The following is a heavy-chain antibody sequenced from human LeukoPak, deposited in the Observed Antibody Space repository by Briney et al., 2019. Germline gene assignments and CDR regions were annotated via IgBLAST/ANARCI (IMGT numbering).Heavy chain of an antibody. V-gene: IGHV4-4*07. D-gene: IGHD2-21*01. CDR1: GGTINIDD. Sequence: PSETLSLTCAASGGTINIDDWRWIRQPAGKGLEWIGRIYSTGSTNYSPSLKSRVTMSVDKSKDQFSLNLSAVTAADTAVYYCARGRADPYSFDSWGQGTLVTVSS. J-gene: IGHJ4*02. CDR3: ARGRADPYSFDS. CDR2: IYSTGST.